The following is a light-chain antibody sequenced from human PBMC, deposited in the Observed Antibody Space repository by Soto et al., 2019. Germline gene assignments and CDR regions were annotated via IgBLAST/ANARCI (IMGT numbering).Light chain of an antibody. CDR2: DAS. V-gene: IGKV1-5*01. J-gene: IGKJ1*01. Sequence: DIQMTQSPSTLSASVGDRVTITCRASQSISSWLAWYQQKPGKAPKLLIYDASTLERGVPSRFSGSGSGTEFTLTISSLQSEDFAGYFCQQYNNWPGTFGQGTKVDI. CDR1: QSISSW. CDR3: QQYNNWPGT.